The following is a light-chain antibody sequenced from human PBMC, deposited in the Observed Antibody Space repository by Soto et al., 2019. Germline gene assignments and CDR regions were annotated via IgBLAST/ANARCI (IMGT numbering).Light chain of an antibody. CDR1: SSDVGAYNY. CDR3: SSHTSSGTRV. V-gene: IGLV2-14*03. J-gene: IGLJ3*02. Sequence: QAVLTQPASVSGSPGQSITISCTGTSSDVGAYNYVSWYQHHPGKAPKLMIYDVTDRPSGVSNRFSGSKSGNTASLTISGLQAEDEADYYCSSHTSSGTRVFGGGTKLTVL. CDR2: DVT.